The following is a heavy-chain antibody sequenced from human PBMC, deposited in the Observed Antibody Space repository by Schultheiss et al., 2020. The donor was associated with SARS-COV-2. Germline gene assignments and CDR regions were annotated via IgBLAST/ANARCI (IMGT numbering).Heavy chain of an antibody. V-gene: IGHV3-23*01. J-gene: IGHJ3*02. CDR3: ARSSGYYGSVEDDAFDI. CDR1: GFTFSSYA. D-gene: IGHD3-22*01. CDR2: ISGSGGST. Sequence: ETLSLTCAASGFTFSSYAMSWVRQAPGKGLEWVSAISGSGGSTYYADSVKGRFTISRDNSKNTLYLPMISLRAEDTALYYCARSSGYYGSVEDDAFDIWGQGTMVNVAS.